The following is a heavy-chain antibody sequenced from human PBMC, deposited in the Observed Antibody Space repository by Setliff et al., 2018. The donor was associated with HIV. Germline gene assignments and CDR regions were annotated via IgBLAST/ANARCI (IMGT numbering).Heavy chain of an antibody. D-gene: IGHD3-22*01. CDR3: ARPYDSLYG. J-gene: IGHJ4*02. CDR1: GGSISIHY. V-gene: IGHV4-59*04. CDR2: IYYRGAT. Sequence: PSETLSLTCTVSGGSISIHYWSWIRQSPGKGLEWIGSIYYRGATYYNPTLQSRVTISADTSKNQFYLKLTSVTAADTAIYYCARPYDSLYGWGQGVLVTVSS.